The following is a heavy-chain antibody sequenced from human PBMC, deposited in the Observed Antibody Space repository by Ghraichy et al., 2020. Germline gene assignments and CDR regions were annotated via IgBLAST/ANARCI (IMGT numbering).Heavy chain of an antibody. CDR2: IDYSGST. J-gene: IGHJ2*01. V-gene: IGHV4-39*01. CDR1: GGSISSSSYY. Sequence: SETLSLTCTVSGGSISSSSYYWGWIRQPPGKGLEWTGSIDYSGSTYYNSSLKRRVTISVDTSKNQFSLKLSSVTAADTAVYYCASCSGSFLRYVDLWGRGTLVTVSS. CDR3: ASCSGSFLRYVDL. D-gene: IGHD1-26*01.